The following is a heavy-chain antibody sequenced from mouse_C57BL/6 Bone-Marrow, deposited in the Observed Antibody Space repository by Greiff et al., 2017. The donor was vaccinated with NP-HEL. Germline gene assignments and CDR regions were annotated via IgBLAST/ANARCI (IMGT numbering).Heavy chain of an antibody. D-gene: IGHD1-1*01. CDR3: GPHYYGSRRWYFDV. Sequence: QVQLQQPGAELVRPGTSVKLSCKASGYTFTSYWMHWVKQRPGQGLEWIGVIDPSDSYTNYNQKFKGKAKLTVDTSSSTAYMQLSSLTSEDSAVYYGGPHYYGSRRWYFDVWGTGTTVTVSS. V-gene: IGHV1-59*01. CDR1: GYTFTSYW. J-gene: IGHJ1*03. CDR2: IDPSDSYT.